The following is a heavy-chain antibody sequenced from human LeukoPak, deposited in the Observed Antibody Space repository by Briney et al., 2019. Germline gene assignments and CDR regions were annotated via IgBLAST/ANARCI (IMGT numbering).Heavy chain of an antibody. Sequence: PGESLKISCRGSGYSFTSYWIGWVRQMPGKGLEWMGIIYPDDSDTTYSPSFQGQVTISADKSISTAYLQWSSPKASDTAMYYCARRQSGIAASANFPFDYWGQGTLVTVSS. CDR2: IYPDDSDT. J-gene: IGHJ4*02. CDR1: GYSFTSYW. CDR3: ARRQSGIAASANFPFDY. V-gene: IGHV5-51*01. D-gene: IGHD6-13*01.